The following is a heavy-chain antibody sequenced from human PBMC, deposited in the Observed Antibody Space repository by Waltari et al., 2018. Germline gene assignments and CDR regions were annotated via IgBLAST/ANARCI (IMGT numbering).Heavy chain of an antibody. CDR1: GGSFSGYY. D-gene: IGHD6-13*01. CDR2: INHSGST. CDR3: ARSPPYSSSWYRIYYFDY. V-gene: IGHV4-34*01. Sequence: QVQLQQWGAGLLKPSETLSLTCAVYGGSFSGYYWSWIRQPPGKGLEWIGEINHSGSTNYNPSLKSRVTISVDTSKNQFSLKLSSVTAADTAVYYCARSPPYSSSWYRIYYFDYWGQGTLVTVSS. J-gene: IGHJ4*02.